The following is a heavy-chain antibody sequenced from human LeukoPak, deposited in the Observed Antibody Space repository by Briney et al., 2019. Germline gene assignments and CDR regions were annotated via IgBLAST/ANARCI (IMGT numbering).Heavy chain of an antibody. CDR1: GGSISSYY. V-gene: IGHV4-59*08. Sequence: SGALSLTCIVSGGSISSYYWSWIRQPPGRGREWIGYIYYSGSTNHNPSIKSRVTISVDTTKYQFPLKLNSVTGADTSLYYCARQGGGFWYFDLWGRGTLVTVSS. D-gene: IGHD6-25*01. J-gene: IGHJ2*01. CDR3: ARQGGGFWYFDL. CDR2: IYYSGST.